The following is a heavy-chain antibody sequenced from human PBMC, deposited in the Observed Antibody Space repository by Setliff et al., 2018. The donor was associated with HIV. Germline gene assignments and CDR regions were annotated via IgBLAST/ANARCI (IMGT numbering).Heavy chain of an antibody. Sequence: GASVKVSCKASGGTFSSYAISWVRQAPGQGLEWMGGIIRIFGTANYAQKFQGRVTITADESTSTAYMELSSLRSEDTAVYYCARPSDTAMVTVGYYYYGIDVWGQGTTVTVSS. J-gene: IGHJ6*02. CDR1: GGTFSSYA. CDR3: ARPSDTAMVTVGYYYYGIDV. CDR2: IIRIFGTA. V-gene: IGHV1-69*13. D-gene: IGHD5-18*01.